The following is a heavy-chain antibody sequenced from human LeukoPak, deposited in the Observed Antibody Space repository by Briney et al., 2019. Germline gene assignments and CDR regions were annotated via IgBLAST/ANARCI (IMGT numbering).Heavy chain of an antibody. CDR2: INPSGGST. CDR1: GYTFTSYY. V-gene: IGHV1-46*01. Sequence: ASVKVSCKASGYTFTSYYMHWVRQAPGQGLEWMGIINPSGGSTSYAQKFQGRVTMTRDTSTSTVYMELSSLRPEDTAVYYCARDPTPIARRGRKFDYWGQGTLVTVSS. J-gene: IGHJ4*02. D-gene: IGHD3-16*01. CDR3: ARDPTPIARRGRKFDY.